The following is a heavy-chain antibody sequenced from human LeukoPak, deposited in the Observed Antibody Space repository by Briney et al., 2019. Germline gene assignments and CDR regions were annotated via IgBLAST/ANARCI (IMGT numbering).Heavy chain of an antibody. V-gene: IGHV3-7*01. Sequence: GGSLRLSCAASGFTFSYYWMSWVRQAPGKGLEWVANIKQDESEKYYVDSVKGRFTISRDNAKNSLYLQMNSLRAEDTAVYYCTRTGNLAVAGDYWGQGTLVTVAS. J-gene: IGHJ4*02. CDR2: IKQDESEK. CDR1: GFTFSYYW. CDR3: TRTGNLAVAGDY. D-gene: IGHD6-19*01.